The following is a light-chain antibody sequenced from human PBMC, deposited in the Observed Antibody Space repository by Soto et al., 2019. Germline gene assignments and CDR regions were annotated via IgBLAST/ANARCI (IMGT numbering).Light chain of an antibody. V-gene: IGKV3-20*01. J-gene: IGKJ2*01. Sequence: EIVLTQSPGTLSLSPGERATLSCRASQSVSNNYLAWYQQRPGQAPRLLIYGASKRATGIPDRFSGSGSGTDFTLSVNRLAPEDVAVYYCQQYGSTPYTFGHGTKLDIK. CDR2: GAS. CDR1: QSVSNNY. CDR3: QQYGSTPYT.